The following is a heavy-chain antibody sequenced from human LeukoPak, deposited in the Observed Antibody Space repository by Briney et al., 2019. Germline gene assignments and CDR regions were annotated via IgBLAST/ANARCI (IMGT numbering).Heavy chain of an antibody. J-gene: IGHJ4*02. Sequence: VGSLRLSCAASGFTFSSYAMSWVRQAPGKGLEWVSAISGSGGSTYYADSVKGRFTISRDNSKNTLYLQMNSLRAEDTAVYYCAKRPGYCSSTSCNYWGQGTLVTVSS. D-gene: IGHD2-2*01. V-gene: IGHV3-23*01. CDR2: ISGSGGST. CDR1: GFTFSSYA. CDR3: AKRPGYCSSTSCNY.